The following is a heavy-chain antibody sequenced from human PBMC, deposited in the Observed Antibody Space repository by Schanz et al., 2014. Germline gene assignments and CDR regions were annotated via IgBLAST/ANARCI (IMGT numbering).Heavy chain of an antibody. V-gene: IGHV1-46*03. J-gene: IGHJ3*02. CDR3: ARGPSTGAFDI. CDR1: GYIFGSHG. Sequence: QLMQSGSEVRKPGASVKVSCKASGYIFGSHGMTWVRQAPGQGPELMGKINPSSGTTRIAQNFQGRLTVTRDTSTSTVNMELSSLRSEDTAVYFCARGPSTGAFDIWGQGTMVTVSS. CDR2: INPSSGTT.